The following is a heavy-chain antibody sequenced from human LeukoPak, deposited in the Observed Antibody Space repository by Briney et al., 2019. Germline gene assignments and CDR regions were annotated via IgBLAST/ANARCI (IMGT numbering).Heavy chain of an antibody. CDR3: AKHGGITMVRGVYFDY. CDR1: GFTFSSYA. D-gene: IGHD3-10*01. Sequence: PGGSLRLSCAASGFTFSSYAMSWVRQAPGKGLEWVSAISGSGGSTYYADPVKGRFTISRDNSKNTLYLQMNSLRAEDTAVYYCAKHGGITMVRGVYFDYWGQGTLVTVSS. V-gene: IGHV3-23*01. CDR2: ISGSGGST. J-gene: IGHJ4*02.